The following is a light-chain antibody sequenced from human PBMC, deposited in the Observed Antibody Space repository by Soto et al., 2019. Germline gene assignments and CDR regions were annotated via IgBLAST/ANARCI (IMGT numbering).Light chain of an antibody. V-gene: IGKV3-20*01. CDR2: GAS. CDR3: QKYNSAPWT. Sequence: EIVLTQSPGTLYLSPGERATLSCRASQSVSNNYLAWYQQKPGQAPRLLIYGASSRATGIPDRFSGSGSGTDFTLTISSLQPEDVATYYCQKYNSAPWTFGQGTKVDNK. J-gene: IGKJ1*01. CDR1: QSVSNNY.